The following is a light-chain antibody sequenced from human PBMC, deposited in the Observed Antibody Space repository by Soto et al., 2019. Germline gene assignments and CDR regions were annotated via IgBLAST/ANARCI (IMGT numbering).Light chain of an antibody. CDR2: AAS. CDR1: ETVTGKY. Sequence: EIVLTHSPSTLSLSPGPRPTLSCRAGETVTGKYLAWYQQKAGQAPRLXLFAASNRATGIPDRFSGSGSGTDFTLTISSLQPEDFATYYCQQSYSTPAWTFGQGTKVDIK. V-gene: IGKV3-20*01. J-gene: IGKJ1*01. CDR3: QQSYSTPAWT.